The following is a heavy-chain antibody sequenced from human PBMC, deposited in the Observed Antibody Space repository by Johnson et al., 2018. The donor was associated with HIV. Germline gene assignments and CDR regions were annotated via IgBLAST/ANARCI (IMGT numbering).Heavy chain of an antibody. CDR3: AKDLYDDNSYTRDAFDI. D-gene: IGHD3-22*01. CDR1: GFTFSSYA. Sequence: EVQLVESGGGLVQPGGSLRLSCAASGFTFSSYAMHWVRQAPGKGLEWVSVIYSDGNTYYADSVKGRFTISRDNSKNILYLQMNSLRAEDTALYYCAKDLYDDNSYTRDAFDIWGQGTMVTISS. CDR2: IYSDGNT. J-gene: IGHJ3*02. V-gene: IGHV3-23*03.